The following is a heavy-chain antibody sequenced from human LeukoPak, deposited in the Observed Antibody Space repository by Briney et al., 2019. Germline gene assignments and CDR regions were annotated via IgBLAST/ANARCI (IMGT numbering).Heavy chain of an antibody. Sequence: ASVKVSCKTSGYTFTGYYMHWVRQAPGQGLEWMGWINPNSGGTNYAQKFRGRVTMTRDTSISTAYMELSRLRSDDTAVYYCASSGEGATSTSCYRWGQGTLVTVSS. CDR3: ASSGEGATSTSCYR. J-gene: IGHJ4*02. CDR1: GYTFTGYY. V-gene: IGHV1-2*02. D-gene: IGHD2-2*01. CDR2: INPNSGGT.